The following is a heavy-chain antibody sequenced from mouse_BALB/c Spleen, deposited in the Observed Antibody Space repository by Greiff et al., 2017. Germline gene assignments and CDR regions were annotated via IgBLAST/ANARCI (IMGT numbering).Heavy chain of an antibody. V-gene: IGHV2-2*02. CDR2: IWSGGST. CDR3: ARKRGYDGYSYAMDY. Sequence: VQLKESGPGLVQPSQSLSITCTVSGFSLTSYGVHWVRQSPGKGLEWLGVIWSGGSTDYNAAFISRLSISKDNSKSQVFFKMNSLQANDTAIYYCARKRGYDGYSYAMDYWGQGTSVTVSS. J-gene: IGHJ4*01. D-gene: IGHD2-3*01. CDR1: GFSLTSYG.